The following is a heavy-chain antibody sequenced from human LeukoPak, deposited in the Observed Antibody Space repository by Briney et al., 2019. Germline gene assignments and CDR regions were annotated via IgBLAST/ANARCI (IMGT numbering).Heavy chain of an antibody. D-gene: IGHD6-13*01. CDR2: ISYDGSNK. CDR3: ARAATYSSTWYFDY. J-gene: IGHJ4*02. CDR1: GFTFSSYG. Sequence: GRSLRLSCAASGFTFSSYGMHWVRQAPGKGLEWVAIISYDGSNKYYADSVQGRFTISRDNSKNTLYLQMNSLRAEDTAVYYCARAATYSSTWYFDYWGQGTLVTVSS. V-gene: IGHV3-30*03.